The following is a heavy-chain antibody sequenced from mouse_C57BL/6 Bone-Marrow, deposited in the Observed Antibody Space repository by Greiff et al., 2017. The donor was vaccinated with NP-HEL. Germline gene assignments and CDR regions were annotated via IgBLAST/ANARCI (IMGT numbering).Heavy chain of an antibody. D-gene: IGHD5-5*01. CDR2: IYPGNGDT. CDR3: ASHYLHD. J-gene: IGHJ4*01. Sequence: VQLQQSVAELVRPGASVTISCQASGYTFPSYNLHWVQQPPSPGLEWLGAIYPGNGDTSYNQKFKGKATLTVDKSSSTAYMQLSSLTSEDSAVYFCASHYLHDWGQGTSVTVSS. V-gene: IGHV1-12*01. CDR1: GYTFPSYN.